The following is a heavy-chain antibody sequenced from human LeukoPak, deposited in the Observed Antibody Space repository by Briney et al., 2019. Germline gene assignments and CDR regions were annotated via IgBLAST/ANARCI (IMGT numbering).Heavy chain of an antibody. CDR2: IYYSGST. V-gene: IGHV4-31*03. Sequence: PSETLSLTCTVSGGSISSSGYYWSWIRQHPGKGLEWIGYIYYSGSTYYNPSLKSRVTISVDTSKNQFSLKLSSVTAADTAVYYCASSRLIAGYSYGSGITADYWGQGTLVTVSS. D-gene: IGHD5-18*01. CDR1: GGSISSSGYY. J-gene: IGHJ4*02. CDR3: ASSRLIAGYSYGSGITADY.